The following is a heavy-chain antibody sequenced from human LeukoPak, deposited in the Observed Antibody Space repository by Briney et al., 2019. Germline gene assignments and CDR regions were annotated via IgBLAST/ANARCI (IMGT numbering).Heavy chain of an antibody. CDR1: GFTFSGSA. V-gene: IGHV3-73*01. CDR2: IRDKANSYAT. Sequence: PGGSLRLSCAASGFTFSGSAMHWVRQASGKGLEWVGRIRDKANSYATAYAASVKGRFTISRDDSKNTAYLQMDGLKTEDTAIYYCTRLDVAVSATFDYWGQGTLVTVSS. J-gene: IGHJ4*02. CDR3: TRLDVAVSATFDY. D-gene: IGHD6-19*01.